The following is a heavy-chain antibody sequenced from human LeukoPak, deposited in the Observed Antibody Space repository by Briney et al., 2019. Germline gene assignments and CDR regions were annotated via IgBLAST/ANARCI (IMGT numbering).Heavy chain of an antibody. D-gene: IGHD1-7*01. CDR1: GGSFSNYY. V-gene: IGHV4-34*01. Sequence: SSETLSLTCAVYGGSFSNYYWSWIRQPPGKGLEWIGEINDSGRINYNPSLMSRVTVSVDTSKNQFSLRLTSVTATDTAAYYCARRWNYGRNYYIDVWGNGATVSVSS. CDR2: INDSGRI. CDR3: ARRWNYGRNYYIDV. J-gene: IGHJ6*03.